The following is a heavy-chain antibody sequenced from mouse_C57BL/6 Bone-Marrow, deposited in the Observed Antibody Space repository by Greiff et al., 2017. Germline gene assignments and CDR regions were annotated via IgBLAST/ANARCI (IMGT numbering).Heavy chain of an antibody. Sequence: VQLQQPGAELVRPGTSVKLSCKASGYTFTSYWMHWVKQRPGQGLEWIGVIDPSDSYTNYNQKFKGKATLTVDTSSSTAYMQLSSLTSEDAAVYYCARYSPWFADWGKGTLVTVSA. D-gene: IGHD2-12*01. CDR2: IDPSDSYT. CDR1: GYTFTSYW. CDR3: ARYSPWFAD. J-gene: IGHJ3*01. V-gene: IGHV1-59*01.